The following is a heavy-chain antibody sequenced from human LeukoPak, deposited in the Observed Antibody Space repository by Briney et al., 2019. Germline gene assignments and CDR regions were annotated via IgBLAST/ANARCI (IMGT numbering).Heavy chain of an antibody. J-gene: IGHJ4*02. V-gene: IGHV3-21*01. CDR2: ISSRSSYI. D-gene: IGHD1-1*01. CDR1: GFTFSSSS. CDR3: ARETPLTGYDY. Sequence: GGALRLSCAASGFTFSSSSMNWVRQAPGKGLEWVSSISSRSSYIYYADSVKGRFTNSRDNAKNSLYLQVNSLRAEDTAVYYCARETPLTGYDYWGQGTLVTVSS.